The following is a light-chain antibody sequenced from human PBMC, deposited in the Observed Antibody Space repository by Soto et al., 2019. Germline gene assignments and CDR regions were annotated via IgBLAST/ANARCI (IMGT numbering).Light chain of an antibody. CDR2: ANS. V-gene: IGLV1-40*01. Sequence: QSVLTQPPSVYGAPGQRVIVSCTGSTSNIGAGYDVHWYQQLPGTSPKLLIFANSNRPSGVPDRFSASRSGSSASLTITGLQAEDEADSYCQSYDTSLSGSYVFGSGTKVTVL. J-gene: IGLJ1*01. CDR3: QSYDTSLSGSYV. CDR1: TSNIGAGYD.